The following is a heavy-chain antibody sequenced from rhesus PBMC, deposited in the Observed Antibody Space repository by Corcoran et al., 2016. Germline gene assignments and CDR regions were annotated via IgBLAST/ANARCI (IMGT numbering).Heavy chain of an antibody. D-gene: IGHD6-43*01. V-gene: IGHV4-173*01. CDR3: VRSAAAARNVLDV. Sequence: QLQLQESGPGLVKPSETLSLTCAVSGGSISSNYWSWLRQPPGQGLEWIGRSSGWGRNHDSPPSPKSRVTISTDTSKNQFSLKLTSVTAADTAVYYCVRSAAAARNVLDVWGRGLLVTVSS. CDR2: SSGWGRNH. J-gene: IGHJ5-2*02. CDR1: GGSISSNY.